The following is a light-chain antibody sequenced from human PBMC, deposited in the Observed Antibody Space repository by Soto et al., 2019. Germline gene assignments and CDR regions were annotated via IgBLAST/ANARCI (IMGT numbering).Light chain of an antibody. CDR2: GNT. J-gene: IGLJ2*01. V-gene: IGLV1-40*01. Sequence: VLTQPPSVSGAPGQRVTISCTGSSSNIGAGYDVQWYQQLPGAAPRLLIFGNTNRPSGVPDRFSGSRSGTSASLAISGLQAEDEADYYCQSYDISLSVSVVFGGGTKVTVL. CDR3: QSYDISLSVSVV. CDR1: SSNIGAGYD.